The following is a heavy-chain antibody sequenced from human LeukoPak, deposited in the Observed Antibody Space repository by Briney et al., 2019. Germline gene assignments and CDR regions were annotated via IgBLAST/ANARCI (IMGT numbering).Heavy chain of an antibody. V-gene: IGHV3-30*18. CDR1: GFTFSSYG. CDR2: ISYDGGNK. D-gene: IGHD3-16*02. J-gene: IGHJ4*02. Sequence: GGSLRLSCAASGFTFSSYGMHWVRQAPGKGLEWVAVISYDGGNKYYADSVKGRFTISRDNSKNTLYLQMNSLGAEDTAVYYCAKDLLYSDVWGSYRPNPLDYWGQGTLVTVSS. CDR3: AKDLLYSDVWGSYRPNPLDY.